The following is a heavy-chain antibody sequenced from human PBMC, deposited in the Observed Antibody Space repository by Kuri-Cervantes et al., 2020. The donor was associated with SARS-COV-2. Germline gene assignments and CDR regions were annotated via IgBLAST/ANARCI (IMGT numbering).Heavy chain of an antibody. CDR1: GYTFTGYY. CDR2: INPNSGGT. J-gene: IGHJ6*02. CDR3: ARARVRGLITAYYYYGMDV. Sequence: VSCKASGYTFTGYYIHWVRQSPGQGLEWMGWINPNSGGTNYEQKFPGWVTMTRDTSINTAYMELSRLRSDDTAVDYCARARVRGLITAYYYYGMDVWGQGTTVTVSS. D-gene: IGHD3-10*01. V-gene: IGHV1-2*04.